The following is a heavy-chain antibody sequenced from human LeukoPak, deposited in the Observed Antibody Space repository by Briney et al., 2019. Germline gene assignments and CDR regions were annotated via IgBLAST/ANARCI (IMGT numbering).Heavy chain of an antibody. CDR3: ARLDYDILTGYYDY. CDR1: GGSISSSSYY. CDR2: IYYSGST. J-gene: IGHJ4*02. V-gene: IGHV4-39*01. D-gene: IGHD3-9*01. Sequence: SETLSLTCTVSGGSISSSSYYWGWIRQPAGKGLEWIGSIYYSGSTYYNPSLKSRVIISVDTSKNQFSLKLSSVTAADTAVYYCARLDYDILTGYYDYCGQGTLVTVSS.